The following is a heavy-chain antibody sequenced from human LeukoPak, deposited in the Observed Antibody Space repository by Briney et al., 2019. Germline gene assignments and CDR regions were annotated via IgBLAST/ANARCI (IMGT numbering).Heavy chain of an antibody. V-gene: IGHV5-51*01. CDR2: INPGDSDT. J-gene: IGHJ5*02. Sequence: GESLKISCQASGYSFTSSWIGWARQMPGKGLEWMAIINPGDSDTRYSPSFQGQATISADKSISTVYLQWGSLKASDTAMYYCARQPGAGWFDPWGQGTLVTVSS. CDR1: GYSFTSSW. D-gene: IGHD3-10*01. CDR3: ARQPGAGWFDP.